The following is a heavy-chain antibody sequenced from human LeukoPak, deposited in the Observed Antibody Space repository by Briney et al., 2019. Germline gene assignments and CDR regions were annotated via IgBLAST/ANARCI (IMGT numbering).Heavy chain of an antibody. V-gene: IGHV5-51*01. CDR2: INPGDSDT. J-gene: IGHJ5*02. Sequence: GESLKISCQASGYSFTSSWIGWARQMPGKGLEWMAIINPGDSDTRYSPSFQGQATISADKSISTVYLQWGSLKASDTAMYYCARQPGAGWFDPWGQGTLVTVSS. CDR1: GYSFTSSW. D-gene: IGHD3-10*01. CDR3: ARQPGAGWFDP.